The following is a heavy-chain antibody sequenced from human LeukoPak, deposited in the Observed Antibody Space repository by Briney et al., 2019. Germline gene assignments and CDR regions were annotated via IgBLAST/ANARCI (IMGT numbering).Heavy chain of an antibody. CDR3: TTGYYDFWSGYYTGDY. CDR1: GFTFSNAW. Sequence: GGSLRLSCAASGFTFSNAWMSWVRQAPGKGLEWVGRIKSKTDGGTTDYAAPVKGRFTISRDDPKNTLYLQMNSLKTEDTAVYYCTTGYYDFWSGYYTGDYWGQGTLVTVSS. J-gene: IGHJ4*02. D-gene: IGHD3-3*01. CDR2: IKSKTDGGTT. V-gene: IGHV3-15*01.